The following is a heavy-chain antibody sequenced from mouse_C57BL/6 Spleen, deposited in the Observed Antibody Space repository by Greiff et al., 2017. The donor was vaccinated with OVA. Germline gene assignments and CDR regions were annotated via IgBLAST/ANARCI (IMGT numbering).Heavy chain of an antibody. J-gene: IGHJ4*01. CDR1: GYTFTDYY. CDR2: IYPGSGNT. Sequence: QVQLQQSGAELVRPGASVKLSCKASGYTFTDYYINWVKQRPGQGLEWIARIYPGSGNTYYNEKFKGKATLTAEKSSSTAYMQLSSLTSEDSAVYFCARGNWDDAMDYWGQGTSVTVSS. V-gene: IGHV1-76*01. D-gene: IGHD4-1*01. CDR3: ARGNWDDAMDY.